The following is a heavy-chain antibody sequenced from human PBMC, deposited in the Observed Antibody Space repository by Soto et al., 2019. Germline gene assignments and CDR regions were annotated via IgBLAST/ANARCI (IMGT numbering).Heavy chain of an antibody. CDR2: ISYDGSNK. V-gene: IGHV3-30-3*01. Sequence: GGSLRLSCAASGFTFSSYAMHWVRQAPGKGLEWVAVISYDGSNKYYADSVKGRFTISRDNSKNTLYLQMNSLRAEDTAVYYCARGGPSGSPNHYYYGMDVWGQGTTVTVSS. CDR3: ARGGPSGSPNHYYYGMDV. CDR1: GFTFSSYA. J-gene: IGHJ6*02. D-gene: IGHD3-10*01.